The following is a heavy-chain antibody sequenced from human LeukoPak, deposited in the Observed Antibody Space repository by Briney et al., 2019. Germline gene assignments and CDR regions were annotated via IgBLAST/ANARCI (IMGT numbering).Heavy chain of an antibody. V-gene: IGHV3-21*01. Sequence: GGSLGLSCAASGFTFSSYAMNWVRQAPGKGLEWVSSISSTTSNKFYADSVKGRFTISRDNAKNSVYLQMNRLRAEDTAMYYCAREGFGLVISYFLDSWGRGTLVTVSS. D-gene: IGHD3/OR15-3a*01. CDR3: AREGFGLVISYFLDS. CDR1: GFTFSSYA. J-gene: IGHJ4*02. CDR2: ISSTTSNK.